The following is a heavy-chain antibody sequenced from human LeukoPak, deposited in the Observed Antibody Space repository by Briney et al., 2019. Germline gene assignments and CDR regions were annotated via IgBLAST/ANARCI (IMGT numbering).Heavy chain of an antibody. J-gene: IGHJ6*04. Sequence: SETLSLTCAVYGGSFSGYYWSWIRQPPGKGLEWIGEINHSGSTNYNPSLKSRVTISVDPSKNQFSLKLSSVTAADTAVYYCARGLGYCSGGSCYGMDVWGKGTTVTVSS. V-gene: IGHV4-34*01. CDR1: GGSFSGYY. CDR3: ARGLGYCSGGSCYGMDV. CDR2: INHSGST. D-gene: IGHD2-15*01.